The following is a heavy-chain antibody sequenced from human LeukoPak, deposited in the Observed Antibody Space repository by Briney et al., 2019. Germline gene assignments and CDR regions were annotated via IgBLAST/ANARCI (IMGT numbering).Heavy chain of an antibody. CDR2: ISSSGSTI. CDR1: GFTFSDYY. CDR3: ARRRCSSGCYYFDY. Sequence: GGSLRLSCAASGFTFSDYYMSWIRQAPGKGLEWVSYISSSGSTIYYADSVKGRFTISRDNAKNSLYLQMNSLRAEDTAVYYYARRRCSSGCYYFDYWGQGTLVTASS. D-gene: IGHD3-22*01. V-gene: IGHV3-11*01. J-gene: IGHJ4*02.